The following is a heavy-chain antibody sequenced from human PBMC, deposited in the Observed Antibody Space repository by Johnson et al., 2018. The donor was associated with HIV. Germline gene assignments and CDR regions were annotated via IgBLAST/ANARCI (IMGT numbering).Heavy chain of an antibody. CDR1: GFIFSNYA. CDR3: ARDEGIVVVSHAFDI. Sequence: EVQLLESGGGLAQPGGSLRLSCAASGFIFSNYAMTWVRQAPGKGLEWVSSISGGGANPYYADSVKGRFAISRDDAENSLYLQMNSLRAEDTAVYYCARDEGIVVVSHAFDIWDQGTMVTVSS. D-gene: IGHD3-22*01. V-gene: IGHV3-23*01. CDR2: ISGGGANP. J-gene: IGHJ3*02.